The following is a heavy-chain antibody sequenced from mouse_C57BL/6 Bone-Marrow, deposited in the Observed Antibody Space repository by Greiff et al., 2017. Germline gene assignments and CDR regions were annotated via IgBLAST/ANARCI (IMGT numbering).Heavy chain of an antibody. CDR3: ARDLIYYDD. V-gene: IGHV5-4*01. CDR1: GFTFSSYA. J-gene: IGHJ2*01. CDR2: ISDGGSYT. Sequence: EVKLVESGGGLVKPGGSLKLSCAASGFTFSSYAMSWVRQTPEKRLAWVATISDGGSYTYYPDNVKGRFTISRDNAKNNLYLQMSHLKSEDTAMYYCARDLIYYDDWGQGTTLTVSS.